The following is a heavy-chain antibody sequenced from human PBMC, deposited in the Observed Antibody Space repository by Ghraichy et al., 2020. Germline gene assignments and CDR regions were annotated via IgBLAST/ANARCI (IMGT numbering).Heavy chain of an antibody. V-gene: IGHV4-38-2*02. CDR1: DYSISSGYY. D-gene: IGHD1-26*01. CDR3: AKFYSGGYYFDY. Sequence: SETLSLTCTVSDYSISSGYYWAWIRQPPGKGLEWIGSIYHSGSTYYNPSLKSRVTISVDTSKNQFSLKLSSVTAADTAVYYCAKFYSGGYYFDYWGQGTLVTVSS. J-gene: IGHJ4*02. CDR2: IYHSGST.